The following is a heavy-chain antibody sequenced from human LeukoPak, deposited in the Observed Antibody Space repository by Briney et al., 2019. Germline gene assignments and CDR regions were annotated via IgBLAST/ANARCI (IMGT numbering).Heavy chain of an antibody. CDR2: INLNSGGT. CDR3: ARDDSSGYPDY. Sequence: ASVKVSCKASGYTFTGYYMHWVRQAPGQGLEWMGWINLNSGGTNYAQKFQGRVTMTRDTSISTAYMELSRLRSDDTAVYYCARDDSSGYPDYWGQGTLVTVSS. D-gene: IGHD3-22*01. V-gene: IGHV1-2*02. J-gene: IGHJ4*02. CDR1: GYTFTGYY.